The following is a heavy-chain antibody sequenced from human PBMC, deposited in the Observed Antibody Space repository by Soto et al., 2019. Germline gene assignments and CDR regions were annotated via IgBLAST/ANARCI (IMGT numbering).Heavy chain of an antibody. CDR2: INPNSGGT. CDR3: ARDRGFWTGHYANYALEV. J-gene: IGHJ6*02. Sequence: VASVKVSCKASGYSFTDYYMHWVRQAPGQGLEWLGWINPNSGGTNYAQKFQGWVTMTRDTSISTAYMEFNRLRSDDTAMYYCARDRGFWTGHYANYALEVWGQGTTVTVSS. CDR1: GYSFTDYY. D-gene: IGHD3-3*01. V-gene: IGHV1-2*04.